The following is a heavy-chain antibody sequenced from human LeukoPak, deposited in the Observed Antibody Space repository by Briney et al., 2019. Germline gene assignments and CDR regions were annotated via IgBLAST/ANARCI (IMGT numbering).Heavy chain of an antibody. CDR3: ARTLFYCSGGSCYTYDY. CDR2: TYPGDSDT. CDR1: GYSFTSYW. Sequence: GESLKISCKGSGYSFTSYWIGWVRQMPGKGLEWMGITYPGDSDTRYSPSFQGQVTISADKSISTAYLQWSSLKASDTAMYYCARTLFYCSGGSCYTYDYWGQGTLVTVSS. J-gene: IGHJ4*02. D-gene: IGHD2-15*01. V-gene: IGHV5-51*01.